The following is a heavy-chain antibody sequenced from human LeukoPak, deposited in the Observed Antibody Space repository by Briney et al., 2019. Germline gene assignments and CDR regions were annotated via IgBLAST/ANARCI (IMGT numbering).Heavy chain of an antibody. CDR3: AKQSYARSLGE. D-gene: IGHD2-8*01. J-gene: IGHJ4*02. CDR2: TNSGGTST. Sequence: GESLRLSCATSGFPFSDFSMSWVRQAPGKGLGWISTTNSGGTSTYYAESVKGRFTISRDNSKNTLYLQMSSLRVEDTAVYYCAKQSYARSLGEGGPGTLVSVSS. CDR1: GFPFSDFS. V-gene: IGHV3-23*01.